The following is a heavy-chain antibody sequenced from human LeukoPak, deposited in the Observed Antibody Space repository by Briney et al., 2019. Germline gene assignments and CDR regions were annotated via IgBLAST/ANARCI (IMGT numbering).Heavy chain of an antibody. J-gene: IGHJ4*02. CDR3: ARVYYYDSSGLDY. V-gene: IGHV3-23*01. D-gene: IGHD3-22*01. CDR1: GFTFNTYA. Sequence: GGFLRLSCAASGFTFNTYAMSWVRQAPGKGLEWVSAISGSGVSTYYADSVKGRFTISRDTSNNTLYLQMNSLRAEDTAVYYCARVYYYDSSGLDYWGQGTLVTVSS. CDR2: ISGSGVST.